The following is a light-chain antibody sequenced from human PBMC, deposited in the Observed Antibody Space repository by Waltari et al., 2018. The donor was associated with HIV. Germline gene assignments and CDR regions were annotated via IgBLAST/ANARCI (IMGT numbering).Light chain of an antibody. V-gene: IGKV3-11*01. CDR3: QQRSNWPKT. CDR2: DAS. J-gene: IGKJ2*01. Sequence: IVLTQYPATLSLSPGERATLSCRASQSVSSYLAWYQQKPGQAPRLLIYDASNRATGIPARFSGSGSGTDFTLTISSLEPEDFAVYYCQQRSNWPKTFGQGTKLEIK. CDR1: QSVSSY.